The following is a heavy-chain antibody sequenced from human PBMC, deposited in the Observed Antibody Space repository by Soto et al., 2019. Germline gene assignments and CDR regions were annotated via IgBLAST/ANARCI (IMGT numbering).Heavy chain of an antibody. Sequence: QVQLVESGGGVVQPGRSLRLSCAASGFTFSSYGVHWVRQAPGKGLEWVAVISYDGSNKYYADSVKGRFTISRDNSKNTLYLQMNSLRAEDTAVYYCAKDRQWLVVRYYYYGMDVWGQGTTVTVSS. CDR2: ISYDGSNK. D-gene: IGHD6-19*01. V-gene: IGHV3-30*18. CDR3: AKDRQWLVVRYYYYGMDV. J-gene: IGHJ6*02. CDR1: GFTFSSYG.